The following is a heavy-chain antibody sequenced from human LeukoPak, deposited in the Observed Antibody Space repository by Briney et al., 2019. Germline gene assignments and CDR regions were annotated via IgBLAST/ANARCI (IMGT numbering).Heavy chain of an antibody. J-gene: IGHJ4*01. CDR2: ISSSGSTI. D-gene: IGHD4-23*01. V-gene: IGHV3-48*03. Sequence: GGSLRLSCAASGFTFSSYEMHWVRQAPGKGLEWVSYISSSGSTIYYADSVNGRFTISRDNAKNSLYLQMNSLRAEDTAVYYCARDYGGSSPFDYWGQEPWSPSPQ. CDR3: ARDYGGSSPFDY. CDR1: GFTFSSYE.